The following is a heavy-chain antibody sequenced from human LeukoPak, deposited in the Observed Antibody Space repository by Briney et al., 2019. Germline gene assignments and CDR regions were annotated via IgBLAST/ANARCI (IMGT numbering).Heavy chain of an antibody. CDR1: GGSFSGYY. V-gene: IGHV4-34*01. CDR3: ARARYNWNYRRGGVFDY. J-gene: IGHJ4*02. Sequence: SETLSLTCAVYGGSFSGYYWSWIRQPPGKGLEWIGEINHSGSTNYNPSLKSRVTISVDTSKNQFSLKLSSVTAADTAVYYCARARYNWNYRRGGVFDYWGQGTLVTVSS. D-gene: IGHD1-7*01. CDR2: INHSGST.